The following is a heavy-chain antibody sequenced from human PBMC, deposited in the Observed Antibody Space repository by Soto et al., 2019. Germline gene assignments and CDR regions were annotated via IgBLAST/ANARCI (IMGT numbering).Heavy chain of an antibody. CDR1: GFSFSTDS. Sequence: GGALRVSCVDYGFSFSTDSMNWPRQTPGQALECVSSISRTSSFIKYADSVKGRFTISRDNAKNSLYLQMNSLRADYTAVYYCARGGFRLSYYYYGMDVWGQGTTVTVSS. J-gene: IGHJ6*02. CDR2: ISRTSSFI. CDR3: ARGGFRLSYYYYGMDV. V-gene: IGHV3-21*01.